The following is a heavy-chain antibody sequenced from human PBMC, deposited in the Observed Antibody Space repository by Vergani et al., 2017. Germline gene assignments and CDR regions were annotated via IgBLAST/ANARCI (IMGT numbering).Heavy chain of an antibody. CDR2: VNHGGST. D-gene: IGHD5-12*01. CDR1: GGSFSDYY. Sequence: QVQLQEWGAGLLKTSETLSLTCGVSGGSFSDYYWSWIRQAPGMGLEWIGEVNHGGSTNYNPSLKSRVSISVDTSKNQFSLQLTSVTAADTAVYYCARDATTGGFDIWGQGTMVTVSS. V-gene: IGHV4-34*01. J-gene: IGHJ3*02. CDR3: ARDATTGGFDI.